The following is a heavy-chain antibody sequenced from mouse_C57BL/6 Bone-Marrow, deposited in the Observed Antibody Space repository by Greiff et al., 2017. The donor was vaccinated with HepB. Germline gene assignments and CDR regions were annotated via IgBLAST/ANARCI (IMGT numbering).Heavy chain of an antibody. V-gene: IGHV2-2*01. CDR2: IWSGGST. CDR3: AAAYYRGYYAMDY. CDR1: GFSLTSYG. Sequence: QVQLKESGPGLVQPSQSLSITCTVSGFSLTSYGVHWVRQSPGKGLEWLGVIWSGGSTDYYAAFISSMSICKDNSKSQVFFKMNSLQADDTAIYYCAAAYYRGYYAMDYCGQGTAVTVSS. J-gene: IGHJ4*01. D-gene: IGHD2-12*01.